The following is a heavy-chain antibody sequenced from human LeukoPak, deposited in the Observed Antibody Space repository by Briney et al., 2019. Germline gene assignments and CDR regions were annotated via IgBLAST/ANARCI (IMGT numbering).Heavy chain of an antibody. J-gene: IGHJ6*03. CDR1: GFTFNDHY. CDR2: ISPRSTTI. V-gene: IGHV3-11*04. CDR3: AREAYGGYVDDFYYYYYMDV. D-gene: IGHD4-17*01. Sequence: GGSLRLSCAASGFTFNDHYMTWIRQAPGKGLEWVSYISPRSTTIYYADSVKGRFIISRDNAKNSLYLQMNSLGAEDTAVYYCAREAYGGYVDDFYYYYYMDVWGKGTTVSVSS.